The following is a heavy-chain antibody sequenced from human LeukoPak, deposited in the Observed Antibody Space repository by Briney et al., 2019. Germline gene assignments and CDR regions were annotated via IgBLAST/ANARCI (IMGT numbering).Heavy chain of an antibody. CDR1: GFTFDDNA. CDR3: ARGDDYYYYGMDV. V-gene: IGHV3-9*01. CDR2: ISWNSGSI. J-gene: IGHJ6*02. Sequence: GGSLRLSCAASGFTFDDNAMHWVRQAPGKGLEWVSGISWNSGSIGYADSVKGRFTISRDNAKNSLYLQMNSLRAEDTALYYCARGDDYYYYGMDVWGQGTTVTVSS. D-gene: IGHD3-10*01.